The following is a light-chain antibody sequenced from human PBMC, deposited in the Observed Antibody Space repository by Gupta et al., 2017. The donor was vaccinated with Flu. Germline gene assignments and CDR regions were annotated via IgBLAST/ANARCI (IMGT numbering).Light chain of an antibody. CDR2: ANS. CDR1: SSNIGNNR. Sequence: QSVLTQPPSVSAAPGEKVTISCSGSSSNIGNNRVSWYQHIPGPAPRLLIYANSERPSGMPDRFSASKSGKSAPLEINGLQTGDEADYSCGTWENSLWGLGGGTKLTVL. V-gene: IGLV1-51*01. J-gene: IGLJ3*02. CDR3: GTWENSLWG.